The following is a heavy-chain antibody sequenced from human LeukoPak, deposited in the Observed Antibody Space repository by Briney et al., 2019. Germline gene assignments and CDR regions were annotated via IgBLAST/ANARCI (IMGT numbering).Heavy chain of an antibody. V-gene: IGHV3-74*01. Sequence: QPGGSLRLSCAASRFTFSSYWMHWVRHAPGKGLVWVSRIKTDGSRTHYADFAQGRFTISRDNAKNTLYLQMNSLRAEDTAVYYCARDGYEFRAFDIWGQGTMVTVSP. J-gene: IGHJ3*02. CDR3: ARDGYEFRAFDI. D-gene: IGHD2-2*01. CDR2: IKTDGSRT. CDR1: RFTFSSYW.